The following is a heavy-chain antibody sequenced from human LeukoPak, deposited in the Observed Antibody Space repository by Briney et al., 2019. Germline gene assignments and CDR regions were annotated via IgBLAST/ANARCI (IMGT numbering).Heavy chain of an antibody. Sequence: GGSLRLSCAASGFTVSSNYMSWVRQAPGKGLEWVSVIYSGGSTYYADSVKGRFTISRDNSKSTLYLQMNSLRAEDTAVYYCARDPGITMVRGVINGRVWGQGTTVTVSS. CDR3: ARDPGITMVRGVINGRV. CDR1: GFTVSSNY. D-gene: IGHD3-10*01. J-gene: IGHJ6*02. V-gene: IGHV3-66*01. CDR2: IYSGGST.